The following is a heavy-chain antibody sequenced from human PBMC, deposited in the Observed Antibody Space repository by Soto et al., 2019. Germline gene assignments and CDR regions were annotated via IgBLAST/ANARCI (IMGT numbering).Heavy chain of an antibody. Sequence: QLQLQESGSGLVKPSQTLSLTRAVSGGSISSGGYSWSWIRQPPGKGLEWIGYIYHSGSTYYNPSLKSRVTISVDRSKNQCSLKLSSVTAADTAVYYCARGVAVVVTAYFDYWGQGTLVTFSS. V-gene: IGHV4-30-2*01. CDR1: GGSISSGGYS. CDR3: ARGVAVVVTAYFDY. CDR2: IYHSGST. D-gene: IGHD2-21*02. J-gene: IGHJ4*02.